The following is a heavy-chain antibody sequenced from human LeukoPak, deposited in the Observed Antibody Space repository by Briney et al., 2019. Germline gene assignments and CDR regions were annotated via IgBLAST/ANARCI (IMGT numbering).Heavy chain of an antibody. V-gene: IGHV4-59*01. D-gene: IGHD6-13*01. Sequence: SETLSLTCTVSGGSISSYYWSWIRQPPGKGLEWIGYLYYSGSTNYNPSLQSRVSISADTSKNQFSLKLSSVTAADTAVYYCAGYSSSWYVIDYWGQGTLVTVSS. CDR1: GGSISSYY. CDR3: AGYSSSWYVIDY. CDR2: LYYSGST. J-gene: IGHJ4*02.